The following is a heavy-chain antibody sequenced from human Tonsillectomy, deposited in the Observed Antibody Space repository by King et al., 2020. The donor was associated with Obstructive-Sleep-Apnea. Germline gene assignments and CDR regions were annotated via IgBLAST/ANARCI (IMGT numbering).Heavy chain of an antibody. Sequence: QLVQSGAEVRKPGASVKVSCKPSGYTFTTYAINWVRQAPGQRLEWVGWINPANGNRKYSQKLQGRVTITSDTSARTAYMELSSLRSEDTSLYYCARPTTSPFGHWGQGTLVTVSS. CDR1: GYTFTTYA. D-gene: IGHD1-26*01. V-gene: IGHV1-3*01. CDR3: ARPTTSPFGH. J-gene: IGHJ4*02. CDR2: INPANGNR.